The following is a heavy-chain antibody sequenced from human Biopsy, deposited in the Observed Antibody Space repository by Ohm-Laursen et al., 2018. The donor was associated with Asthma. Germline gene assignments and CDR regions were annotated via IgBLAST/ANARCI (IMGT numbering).Heavy chain of an antibody. Sequence: TLSLTCTVSGGSISSGAYFWSWARQHPGKGLEWIGYINYSGTTYYNPSLKSRVTIAVETPKNQFSLTLTSVTAADTALYYCARDLAGHCTSASCYGFDSWGQGAQVTVSS. CDR3: ARDLAGHCTSASCYGFDS. V-gene: IGHV4-31*03. CDR1: GGSISSGAYF. J-gene: IGHJ5*01. D-gene: IGHD2-2*01. CDR2: INYSGTT.